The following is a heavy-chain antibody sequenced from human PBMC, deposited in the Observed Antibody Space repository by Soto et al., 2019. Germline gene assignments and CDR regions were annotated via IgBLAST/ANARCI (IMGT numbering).Heavy chain of an antibody. CDR1: GFTFNTYA. Sequence: PGGSLRLSCAASGFTFNTYAMHWVRQAPGKGLEWVAVISYDGSNKYYADSVKGRFTISRDNSKNTLYLQMNSLRPEDTAVYYCARRYKDGRRDCISTSCLFDPWGQGTLVTVSS. CDR3: ARRYKDGRRDCISTSCLFDP. CDR2: ISYDGSNK. D-gene: IGHD2-2*01. V-gene: IGHV3-30-3*01. J-gene: IGHJ5*02.